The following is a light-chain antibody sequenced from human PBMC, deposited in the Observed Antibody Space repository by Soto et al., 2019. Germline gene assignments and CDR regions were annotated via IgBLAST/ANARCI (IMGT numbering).Light chain of an antibody. CDR2: EVI. V-gene: IGLV2-14*01. Sequence: QSVLTQPASVSGSPGQSITISCTGTSSDVGNYNYVSWYQQHPGKAPKLMIYEVISRPSGVSNRFSGSKSGNKASLTISGLQTEDEADYYCSSFTTSSTWVFGGGTQLTVL. CDR3: SSFTTSSTWV. J-gene: IGLJ3*02. CDR1: SSDVGNYNY.